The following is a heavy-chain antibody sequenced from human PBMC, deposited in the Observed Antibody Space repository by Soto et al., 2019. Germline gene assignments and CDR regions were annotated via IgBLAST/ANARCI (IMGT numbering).Heavy chain of an antibody. V-gene: IGHV4-59*01. J-gene: IGHJ4*02. CDR1: GGSISSYY. Sequence: SETLSLTCTVSGGSISSYYWSWIRQPPGKGLEWIGYIYYSGSTNYNPSLKSRVTISVDTSKNQFSLKLSSVTAADTSVYYCARVDCISTSCYVSYWGQGTLVTV. D-gene: IGHD2-2*01. CDR3: ARVDCISTSCYVSY. CDR2: IYYSGST.